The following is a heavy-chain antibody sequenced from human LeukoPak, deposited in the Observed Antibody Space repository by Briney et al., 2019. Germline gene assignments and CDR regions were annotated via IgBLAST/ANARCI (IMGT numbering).Heavy chain of an antibody. Sequence: GGSLRLSCVGSGFTFSSYWMSWVRQAPGRGLEWVANIKQDGSEGYYVDSVKGRFTISRDNAKNSLYLQMHSLRAEDTAVYYCARGKTTVTPGYFDYGGQGTLVTVSP. J-gene: IGHJ4*02. V-gene: IGHV3-7*03. D-gene: IGHD4-17*01. CDR2: IKQDGSEG. CDR1: GFTFSSYW. CDR3: ARGKTTVTPGYFDY.